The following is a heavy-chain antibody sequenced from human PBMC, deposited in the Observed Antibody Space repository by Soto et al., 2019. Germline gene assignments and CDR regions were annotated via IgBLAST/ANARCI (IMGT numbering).Heavy chain of an antibody. CDR3: ARDHVSLWFGELSAPSYYYYGMDV. J-gene: IGHJ6*02. D-gene: IGHD3-10*01. V-gene: IGHV1-18*04. CDR2: ISAYNGNT. Sequence: QVQLVQSGAGVKKPGASVKVSCKASGYTFTSYGISWVRQAPGQGLEWMGWISAYNGNTNYAQKLQGRVTMTTDTTTSTAYMELRSLRSDDPAVYYCARDHVSLWFGELSAPSYYYYGMDVWGQGTTVTVSS. CDR1: GYTFTSYG.